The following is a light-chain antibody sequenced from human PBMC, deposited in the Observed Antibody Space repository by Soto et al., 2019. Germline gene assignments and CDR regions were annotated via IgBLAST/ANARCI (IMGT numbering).Light chain of an antibody. Sequence: QSALTQPASVSGSPGQSITISCTGTSSDVGSYNYVSWYQQHPGKAPKLMIYEVSDRPSGISSRFSGSKSVNTASLTISGPQTEDEADYYCSSYTSSSTLFGTGTKLPVL. V-gene: IGLV2-14*01. CDR2: EVS. CDR1: SSDVGSYNY. J-gene: IGLJ1*01. CDR3: SSYTSSSTL.